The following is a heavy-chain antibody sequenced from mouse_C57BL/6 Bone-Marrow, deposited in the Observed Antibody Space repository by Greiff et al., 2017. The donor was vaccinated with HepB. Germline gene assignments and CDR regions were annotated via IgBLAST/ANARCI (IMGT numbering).Heavy chain of an antibody. V-gene: IGHV14-4*01. Sequence: VQLQQSGAELVRPGASVKLSCTASGFNIKDDYMHWVKQRPEQGLEWIGWIYPENGDTEYASKFQGKATITADTSSNTAYLQLSSLTSEDTAVYYCTTGAFYYYGSSYDWYFDVWGTGTTVTVSS. D-gene: IGHD1-1*01. CDR3: TTGAFYYYGSSYDWYFDV. J-gene: IGHJ1*03. CDR2: IYPENGDT. CDR1: GFNIKDDY.